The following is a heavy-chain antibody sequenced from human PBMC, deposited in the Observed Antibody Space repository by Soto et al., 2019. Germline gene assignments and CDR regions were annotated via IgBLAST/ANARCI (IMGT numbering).Heavy chain of an antibody. D-gene: IGHD6-19*01. CDR1: GGSISGSDYY. CDR2: IYYTGTT. Sequence: PSETLSLTCTVSGGSISGSDYYWGWVRQPPGKGLEWIDNIYYTGTTYYYPSLKSRVTISVDASKNQFSLKLSSVTAADTAVYFCVDMRGQRLPRDWGRGTLVTVSS. J-gene: IGHJ4*02. CDR3: VDMRGQRLPRD. V-gene: IGHV4-39*01.